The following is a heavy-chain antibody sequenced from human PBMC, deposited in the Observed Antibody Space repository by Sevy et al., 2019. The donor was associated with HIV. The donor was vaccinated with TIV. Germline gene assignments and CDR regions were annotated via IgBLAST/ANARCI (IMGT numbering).Heavy chain of an antibody. J-gene: IGHJ4*02. D-gene: IGHD5-18*01. CDR3: ARGIYSYGYWREFDY. CDR1: GDSISTYY. Sequence: SETLSLTCTVSGDSISTYYWSWIRQPPGKGLEWIGYIYYSGSTNYNPSLKSRLTISLDTSKNQFSLKLNSVAAADTAVYYCARGIYSYGYWREFDYWGQGILVTVSS. CDR2: IYYSGST. V-gene: IGHV4-59*01.